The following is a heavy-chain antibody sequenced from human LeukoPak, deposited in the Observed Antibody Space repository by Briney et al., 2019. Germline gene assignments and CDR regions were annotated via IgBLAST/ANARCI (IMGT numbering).Heavy chain of an antibody. J-gene: IGHJ4*02. D-gene: IGHD2-2*01. V-gene: IGHV3-7*01. CDR1: GFTFSSYW. Sequence: GGSLRLSCAASGFTFSSYWMSWVRQAPGKGLEWVANIKEDGSDKYYVDSLKGRFTISRDNAKNSLYLQMNSLRAEDTAVYYCARDGSDIVVVPAAIRFDYWGQGTLVTVSS. CDR3: ARDGSDIVVVPAAIRFDY. CDR2: IKEDGSDK.